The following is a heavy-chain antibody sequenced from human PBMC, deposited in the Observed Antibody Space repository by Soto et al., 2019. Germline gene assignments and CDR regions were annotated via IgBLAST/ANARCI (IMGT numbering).Heavy chain of an antibody. CDR2: IYYSGST. J-gene: IGHJ5*02. Sequence: SETLSLTCTVSGGSISSGGYYWSWIRQHPGKGLQWIGYIYYSGSTYYNPSLKSRVTISVDTSKNQFSLKLSSVTAADTAVYYCARTYWKNWFDPWGQGTLVAVSS. D-gene: IGHD1-1*01. CDR3: ARTYWKNWFDP. CDR1: GGSISSGGYY. V-gene: IGHV4-31*03.